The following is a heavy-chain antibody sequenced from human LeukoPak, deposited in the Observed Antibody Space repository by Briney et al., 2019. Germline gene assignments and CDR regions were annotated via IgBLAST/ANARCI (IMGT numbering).Heavy chain of an antibody. J-gene: IGHJ6*03. CDR3: ARDKVITPGRGHYYMDV. V-gene: IGHV3-23*01. D-gene: IGHD3-22*01. Sequence: HTGGSLRLSCAASGFTFSSYAMSWVRQAPGKGLEWVSAISGSGGSTYYADSVKGRFTISRDNSKNTLYLQMNSLRAEDTAVYYCARDKVITPGRGHYYMDVWGKGTTVTVSS. CDR1: GFTFSSYA. CDR2: ISGSGGST.